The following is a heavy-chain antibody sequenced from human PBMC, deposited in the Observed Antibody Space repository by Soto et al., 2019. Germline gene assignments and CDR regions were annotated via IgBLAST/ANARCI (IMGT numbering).Heavy chain of an antibody. D-gene: IGHD2-15*01. V-gene: IGHV4-30-4*01. J-gene: IGHJ4*02. CDR2: IYYSGST. CDR3: ARARGARYFDY. Sequence: QVQLQESGPGLVKPSQTLSLTCTVSGGSISSGDYYWSWIRQPPGEGLEWIGYIYYSGSTYYNPSLTNRVTIPGETSMNQFSLKLSSVTAADTAVYYCARARGARYFDYWGQGTLVTVSS. CDR1: GGSISSGDYY.